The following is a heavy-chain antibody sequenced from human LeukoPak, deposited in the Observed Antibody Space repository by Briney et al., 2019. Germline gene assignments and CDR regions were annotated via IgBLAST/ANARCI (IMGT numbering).Heavy chain of an antibody. V-gene: IGHV4-61*02. Sequence: SETLSLTCTVSGGSISSGSYYWSWIRQPAGKGLEWIGRIYTSGSTNYNPSLKSRVTISVDTSKNQFSLKPSSVTAADTAVYYCARVGYSYGILAWDYFDYWGQGALVTVSS. D-gene: IGHD5-18*01. CDR3: ARVGYSYGILAWDYFDY. CDR1: GGSISSGSYY. CDR2: IYTSGST. J-gene: IGHJ4*02.